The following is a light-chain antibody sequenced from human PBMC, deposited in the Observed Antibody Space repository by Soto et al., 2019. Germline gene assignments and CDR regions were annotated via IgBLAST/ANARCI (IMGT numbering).Light chain of an antibody. Sequence: AIQKTKFPSSLSASVGDRVTITCRASQDIRNELGWYQQKPGKAPKALIYGVSNLQSGVPSRFSGSGSGTDFTLTISSLQPEDFAVYYCLQDHNYPRTFGQGTKVEIK. CDR2: GVS. CDR3: LQDHNYPRT. CDR1: QDIRNE. V-gene: IGKV1-6*01. J-gene: IGKJ1*01.